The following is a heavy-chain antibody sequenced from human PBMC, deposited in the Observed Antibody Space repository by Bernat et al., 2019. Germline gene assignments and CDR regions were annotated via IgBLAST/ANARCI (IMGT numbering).Heavy chain of an antibody. V-gene: IGHV3-48*03. CDR1: GFTFSSYE. Sequence: EVQLVESGGGLVQPGGSLRLSCAASGFTFSSYEMNWVRQAPGKGLEWVSYISSSGSTIYYADSVKGRFTISRDNAKNSLYLQMNSLRAEDTAVYYCARDWGYYDFWSGYPRYYFDYRGQGTLVTVSS. J-gene: IGHJ4*02. CDR2: ISSSGSTI. D-gene: IGHD3-3*01. CDR3: ARDWGYYDFWSGYPRYYFDY.